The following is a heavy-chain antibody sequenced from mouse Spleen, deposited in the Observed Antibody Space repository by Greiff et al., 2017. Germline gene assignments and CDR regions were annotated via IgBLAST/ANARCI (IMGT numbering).Heavy chain of an antibody. V-gene: IGHV1-55*01. CDR1: GYTFTSYW. CDR3: ARCPDYDGRPYAMDY. Sequence: QVQLQQPGAELVKPGASVKMSCKASGYTFTSYWITWVKQRPGQGLEWIGDIYPGSGSTNYNEKFKSKATLTVDTSSSTAYMQLSSLTSEDSAVYYCARCPDYDGRPYAMDYWGQGTSVTVSS. J-gene: IGHJ4*01. D-gene: IGHD2-4*01. CDR2: IYPGSGST.